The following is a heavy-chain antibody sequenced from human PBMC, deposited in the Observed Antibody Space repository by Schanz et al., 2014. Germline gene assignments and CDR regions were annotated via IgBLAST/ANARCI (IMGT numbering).Heavy chain of an antibody. J-gene: IGHJ6*03. CDR2: IWYDGSNK. Sequence: VQLLEYGGTVVQPGGSLRVSCAASGFVFRTFAMYWVRQAPGKGLEWVAIIWYDGSNKYYADSVKGRFTISRDNSKNTLFLQMSSLRAEDTAVYFCARESGGQNDLDTEPHKYTYMDVWGKGTTVTGSS. CDR1: GFVFRTFA. CDR3: ARESGGQNDLDTEPHKYTYMDV. D-gene: IGHD1-1*01. V-gene: IGHV3-33*08.